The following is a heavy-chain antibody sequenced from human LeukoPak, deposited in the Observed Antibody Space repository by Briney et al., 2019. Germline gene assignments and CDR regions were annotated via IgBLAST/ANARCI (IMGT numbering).Heavy chain of an antibody. D-gene: IGHD3-10*01. CDR1: GFTFSASS. CDR3: ARGFGRFGELYEHYYHLMDA. CDR2: ISSSSHYI. J-gene: IGHJ6*02. V-gene: IGHV3-21*01. Sequence: GGSLRLSCAASGFTFSASSMNWVRQAPGKGLEWVSSISSSSHYIFYADSLKGRFTISRDNAKTSLYLQMNSLRAEDTAVYYCARGFGRFGELYEHYYHLMDAWGQGTTVTVSS.